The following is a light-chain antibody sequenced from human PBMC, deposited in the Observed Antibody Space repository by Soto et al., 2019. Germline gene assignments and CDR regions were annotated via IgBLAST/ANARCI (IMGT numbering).Light chain of an antibody. Sequence: QSALTQPASVSGSPGQSITISCAGTNTDVGGYNYVSWYQHHPGKAPKLIIYEVSNRPSGVSNRFSGSKSGDTASLTISGLQAEDEADYYCTSYTSSNTLVIFGGGTKVTVL. J-gene: IGLJ2*01. V-gene: IGLV2-14*01. CDR2: EVS. CDR3: TSYTSSNTLVI. CDR1: NTDVGGYNY.